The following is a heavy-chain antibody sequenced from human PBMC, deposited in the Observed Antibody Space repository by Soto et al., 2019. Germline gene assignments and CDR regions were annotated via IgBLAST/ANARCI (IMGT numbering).Heavy chain of an antibody. V-gene: IGHV1-69*01. CDR1: GGTFSSYA. CDR2: IIPIFGTA. Sequence: QVQLVQSGAEVKKPGSSVKVSCKASGGTFSSYAISWVRQAHGQGLEWMGGIIPIFGTATYAQKFQGRVTITADESTSTAYMELSSLRSEDTAVYYCAREGAGYNHQMGYWGQGTLVTVSS. J-gene: IGHJ4*02. D-gene: IGHD1-26*01. CDR3: AREGAGYNHQMGY.